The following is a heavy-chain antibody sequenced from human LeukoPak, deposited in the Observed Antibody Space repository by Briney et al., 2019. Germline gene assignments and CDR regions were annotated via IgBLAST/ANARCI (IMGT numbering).Heavy chain of an antibody. V-gene: IGHV1-8*01. CDR1: GYTFTSYD. CDR2: MNPNSGNT. CDR3: AMQRTYYYDSSGYRHRYFDY. J-gene: IGHJ4*02. Sequence: ASVKVSXKASGYTFTSYDINWVRQATGQGLEWMGWMNPNSGNTGYAQKFQGRVTMTRNTSISTAYMELSSLRSEDTAVYYCAMQRTYYYDSSGYRHRYFDYWGQGTLVTVSS. D-gene: IGHD3-22*01.